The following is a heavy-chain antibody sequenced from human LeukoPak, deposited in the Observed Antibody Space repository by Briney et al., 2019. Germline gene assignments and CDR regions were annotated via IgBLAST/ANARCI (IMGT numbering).Heavy chain of an antibody. J-gene: IGHJ6*03. D-gene: IGHD1-26*01. CDR2: ISSSSSYI. CDR3: ARAYSETYGLGYYYMDV. CDR1: GFTFSDSA. V-gene: IGHV3-21*01. Sequence: GGSLRLSCAASGFTFSDSAMHWVRQAPGKGLEWVSSISSSSSYIYYADSVKGRFTISRDNAKNSLYLQMNSLRAEDTAVYYCARAYSETYGLGYYYMDVWGKGTTVTISS.